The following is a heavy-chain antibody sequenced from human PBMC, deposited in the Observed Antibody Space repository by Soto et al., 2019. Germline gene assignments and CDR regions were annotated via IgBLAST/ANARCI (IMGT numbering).Heavy chain of an antibody. CDR2: IYYST. V-gene: IGHV4-59*01. CDR3: ARTSPVAGGFDY. D-gene: IGHD6-19*01. Sequence: QVQLQESGPGLVKPSETLSLTCTVSGGSISGYYWSWIRQPPGKGLEWIGYIYYSTNYNPSLKSRRTISVDTSKNQLSLQLTSVTAADTAVYYCARTSPVAGGFDYWGQGTLVTVSS. CDR1: GGSISGYY. J-gene: IGHJ4*02.